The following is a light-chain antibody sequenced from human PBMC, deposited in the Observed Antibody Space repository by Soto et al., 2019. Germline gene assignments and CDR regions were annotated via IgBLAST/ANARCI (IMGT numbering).Light chain of an antibody. Sequence: DIQMTQSPSTLSASVGDRVTITCRASQSISSWLTWYQQKPXKAPKLLIYDASSLESGVPSRFSGXGSGTEFXLTISSLQPDDFATYYCQQYNSYSTWTFGQGTKVEIK. V-gene: IGKV1-5*01. CDR3: QQYNSYSTWT. CDR2: DAS. CDR1: QSISSW. J-gene: IGKJ1*01.